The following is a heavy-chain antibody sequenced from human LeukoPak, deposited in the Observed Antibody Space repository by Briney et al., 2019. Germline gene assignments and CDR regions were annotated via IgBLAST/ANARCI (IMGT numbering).Heavy chain of an antibody. D-gene: IGHD2-21*01. V-gene: IGHV3-23*01. CDR1: GFTFSSYA. CDR2: ISGSAGTT. CDR3: AKEDWRMDV. Sequence: GGSLILSCAASGFTFSSYAMSWVRQTPGKGLEWVSIISGSAGTTYYADSVKGRFTISRDNSKNTLYLQMNSLRAEDTAVYYCAKEDWRMDVWGQGTTVTVSS. J-gene: IGHJ6*02.